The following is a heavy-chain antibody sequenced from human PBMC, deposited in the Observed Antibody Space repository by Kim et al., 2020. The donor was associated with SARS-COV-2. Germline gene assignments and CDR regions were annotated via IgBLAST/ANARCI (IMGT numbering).Heavy chain of an antibody. CDR1: GGSISSSSYY. Sequence: SETLSLTCTVSGGSISSSSYYWGWIRQPPGKGLEWIGSIYYSGSTYYNPSLKSRVTISVDTSKNQFSLKLSSVTAADTAVYYCARQIHPSIEYSSSSEYWGQGTLVTVSS. V-gene: IGHV4-39*01. J-gene: IGHJ4*02. D-gene: IGHD6-6*01. CDR3: ARQIHPSIEYSSSSEY. CDR2: IYYSGST.